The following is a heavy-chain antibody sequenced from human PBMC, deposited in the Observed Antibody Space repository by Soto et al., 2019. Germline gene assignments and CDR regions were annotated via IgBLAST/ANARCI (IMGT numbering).Heavy chain of an antibody. CDR3: ARLVYRAGGRIFDS. V-gene: IGHV2-5*01. J-gene: IGHJ4*02. CDR1: GFSLSISGEG. D-gene: IGHD3-16*01. Sequence: QITLKESGPTLVKPTQTLTQTCTFSGFSLSISGEGVGWIRQPPGKALEWLALIYWSDEKHYSPSLKNRLTITKDTSKNQVVLTMTNMDPVDTATYYCARLVYRAGGRIFDSWGQGSLVTVSS. CDR2: IYWSDEK.